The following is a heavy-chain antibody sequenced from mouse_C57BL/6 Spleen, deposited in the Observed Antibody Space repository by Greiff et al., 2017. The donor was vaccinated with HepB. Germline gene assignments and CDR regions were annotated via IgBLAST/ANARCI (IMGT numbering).Heavy chain of an antibody. CDR3: ARGGLRQGFAY. J-gene: IGHJ3*01. Sequence: EVKVVESGGGLVKPGGSLKLSCAASGFTFSDYGMHWVRQAPEKGLEWVAYISSGSSTIYYADTVKGRFTISRDNAKNTLFLQMTSLRSEDTAMYYCARGGLRQGFAYWGQGTLVTVSA. CDR2: ISSGSSTI. D-gene: IGHD2-4*01. V-gene: IGHV5-17*01. CDR1: GFTFSDYG.